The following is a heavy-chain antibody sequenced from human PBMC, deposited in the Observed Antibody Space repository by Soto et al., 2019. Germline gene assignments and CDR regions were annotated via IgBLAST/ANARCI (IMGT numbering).Heavy chain of an antibody. D-gene: IGHD3-22*01. Sequence: GESLKISGKASGYDFARQLSGCVRQLRVKGFAWMGIIWPADSDPRYNPTFEGQVTISADQSITTAYLQWSSLRAEDTALYYCAKDISPPAYDIYYGMDVWGQGTTVTFSS. CDR1: GYDFARQL. V-gene: IGHV5-51*02. CDR2: IWPADSDP. J-gene: IGHJ6*02. CDR3: AKDISPPAYDIYYGMDV.